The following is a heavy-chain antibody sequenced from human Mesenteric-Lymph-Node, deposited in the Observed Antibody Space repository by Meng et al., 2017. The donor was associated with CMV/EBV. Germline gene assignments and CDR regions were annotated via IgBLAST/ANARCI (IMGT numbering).Heavy chain of an antibody. Sequence: GESLKISCAASGFTFDDYAMHWVRQAPGKGLEWVSGVSGGGGSTYYAESVKGRFTISRDNSKNTLYMQMNSLRAEDTAVYYCAPRGDGIAAANDTLPWGQGTLVTVSS. CDR3: APRGDGIAAANDTLP. D-gene: IGHD6-13*01. V-gene: IGHV3-23*01. J-gene: IGHJ5*02. CDR1: GFTFDDYA. CDR2: VSGGGGST.